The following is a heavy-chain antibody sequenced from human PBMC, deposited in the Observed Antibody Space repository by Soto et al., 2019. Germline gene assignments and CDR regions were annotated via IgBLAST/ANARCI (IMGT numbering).Heavy chain of an antibody. D-gene: IGHD6-13*01. Sequence: GGSLRLSCAASGFTFSSYSMNWVRQAPGKGLEWVSYISSSSSTIYYADSVKGRFTISRDNAKNSLYLQMNSLRAEDTAVYYCASLQRLVRFDYWGQGTLVTVSS. CDR2: ISSSSSTI. CDR3: ASLQRLVRFDY. CDR1: GFTFSSYS. V-gene: IGHV3-48*01. J-gene: IGHJ4*02.